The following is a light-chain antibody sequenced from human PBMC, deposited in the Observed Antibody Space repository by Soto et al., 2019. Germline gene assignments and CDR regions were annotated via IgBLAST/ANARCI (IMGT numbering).Light chain of an antibody. V-gene: IGKV1-5*01. Sequence: DIQMTQSPSTLSASVVDRVSITCRASQSISSWLAWYQQKPGKAPKLLIYDASSLQSGVPSRFSGSGSATEVTLTIRSLQPDDFATSYCQQYNSYSPTFGQGTKLEIK. CDR3: QQYNSYSPT. CDR1: QSISSW. J-gene: IGKJ2*01. CDR2: DAS.